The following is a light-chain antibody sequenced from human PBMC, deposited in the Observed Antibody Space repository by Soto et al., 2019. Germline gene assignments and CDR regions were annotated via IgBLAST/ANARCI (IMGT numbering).Light chain of an antibody. CDR3: QQYHNWPVT. V-gene: IGKV3-15*01. Sequence: DIVMTHSPATLSVSPGERVTFYCRASQSVSTRLAWYQHKPGQAPRLLISGASTGATGIPPRFSGSGSGTDFTLTVNSLQSEDIAVYYCQQYHNWPVTFGGGTKVDIK. CDR1: QSVSTR. CDR2: GAS. J-gene: IGKJ4*01.